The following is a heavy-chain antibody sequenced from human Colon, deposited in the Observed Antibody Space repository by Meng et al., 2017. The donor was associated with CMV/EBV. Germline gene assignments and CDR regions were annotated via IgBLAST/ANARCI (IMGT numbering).Heavy chain of an antibody. CDR1: GFCCGGQD. D-gene: IGHD3-10*01. Sequence: GFCCGGQDMHWVSQVPGKGLEWVAVLSYDGINDYYAQSVRGRFIISRDISKNTLYLQMNSLRPDDTAVYYCARGPWYASATPTDCWGQGTLVTVSS. V-gene: IGHV3-30*03. CDR2: LSYDGIND. J-gene: IGHJ4*02. CDR3: ARGPWYASATPTDC.